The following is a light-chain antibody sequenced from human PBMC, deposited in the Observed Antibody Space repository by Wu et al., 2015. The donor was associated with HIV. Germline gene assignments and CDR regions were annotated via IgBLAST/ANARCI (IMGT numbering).Light chain of an antibody. V-gene: IGKV3-15*01. CDR2: DVS. CDR3: QQYSSWPPRRT. J-gene: IGKJ1*01. Sequence: EIVMTQSPATLSVSPGESATLSCRASQSVSTNLAWYQQKLGQAPRLLIFDVSTRATGIPARFSSSGSGTEFTLTISSMQSEDFAVYYCQQYSSWPPRRTFGQGTKVEIK. CDR1: QSVSTN.